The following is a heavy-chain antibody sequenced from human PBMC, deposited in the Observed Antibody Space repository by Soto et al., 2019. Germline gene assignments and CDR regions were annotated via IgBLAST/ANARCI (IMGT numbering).Heavy chain of an antibody. Sequence: SETLSLTCTVSGGSISSGGYHWSWIRQLPGKGLEWIGYIYYSGSTYYNPSLKSRVTISVDTSKNQFSLKLSSVTAADTAVYYCARSVAATFYYYYYMDVRGKRTTVTVSS. V-gene: IGHV4-31*03. D-gene: IGHD6-19*01. CDR2: IYYSGST. J-gene: IGHJ6*03. CDR3: ARSVAATFYYYYYMDV. CDR1: GGSISSGGYH.